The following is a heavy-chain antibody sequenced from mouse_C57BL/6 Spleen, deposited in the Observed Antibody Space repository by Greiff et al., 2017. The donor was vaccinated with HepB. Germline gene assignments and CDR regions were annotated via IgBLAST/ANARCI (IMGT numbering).Heavy chain of an antibody. CDR1: GYTFTSYW. CDR2: IDPSDSYT. Sequence: QVQLQQPGAELVMPGASVKLSCKASGYTFTSYWMHWVKQRPGQGLEWIGEIDPSDSYTNYNQKFKGKSTLTVDKSSSPAYIQLSSLTSEDSAVYYCARRDYGSSDYWGQGTTLTVSS. V-gene: IGHV1-69*01. J-gene: IGHJ2*01. D-gene: IGHD1-1*01. CDR3: ARRDYGSSDY.